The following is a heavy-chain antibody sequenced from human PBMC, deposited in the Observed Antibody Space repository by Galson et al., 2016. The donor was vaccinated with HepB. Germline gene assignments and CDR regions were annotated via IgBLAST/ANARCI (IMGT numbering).Heavy chain of an antibody. Sequence: SLRLSCAVSGFSVSDNFMSWVRLAPGKGLEWVSTLYSAGGPYYADSIQGRATISRDTSNTTLFLEVKRLRVEDTAVYYCTKSNPAIFPSYYSFGMDVWGQGTAVTVSS. D-gene: IGHD5-18*01. J-gene: IGHJ6*02. V-gene: IGHV3-53*01. CDR1: GFSVSDNF. CDR3: TKSNPAIFPSYYSFGMDV. CDR2: LYSAGGP.